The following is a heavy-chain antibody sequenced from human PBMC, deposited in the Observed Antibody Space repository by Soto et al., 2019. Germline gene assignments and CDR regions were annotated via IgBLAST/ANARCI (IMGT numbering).Heavy chain of an antibody. J-gene: IGHJ3*02. D-gene: IGHD3-22*01. V-gene: IGHV3-30*04. CDR1: GFTFSSFA. CDR3: ARDPGLDMIVRRGFDI. Sequence: QVQLVESGGGVVQPGRSLRLSCAASGFTFSSFAMHWVRQAPGKGLEWVAVISNDGVHKSYPDSVNGRFTISRDNSKDTLYLQMDSLRAEDTAVYHCARDPGLDMIVRRGFDIWGQGTMVTVSS. CDR2: ISNDGVHK.